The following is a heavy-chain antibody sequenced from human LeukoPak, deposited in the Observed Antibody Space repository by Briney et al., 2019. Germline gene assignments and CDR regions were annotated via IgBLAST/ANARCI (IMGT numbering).Heavy chain of an antibody. CDR3: ARGGGSTPYYFDY. CDR1: GGSFSGYY. D-gene: IGHD2-2*01. V-gene: IGHV4-34*01. Sequence: SETLSLTCAVYGGSFSGYYWSWIRQPPGKGLEWIGEINHSGSTNYNPSLESRVTISVDTSKNQFSLKLSSVTAADTAVYYCARGGGSTPYYFDYWGQGTLVTVSS. J-gene: IGHJ4*02. CDR2: INHSGST.